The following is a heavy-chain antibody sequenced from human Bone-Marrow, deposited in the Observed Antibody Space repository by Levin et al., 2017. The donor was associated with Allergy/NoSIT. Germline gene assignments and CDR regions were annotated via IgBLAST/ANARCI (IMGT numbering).Heavy chain of an antibody. V-gene: IGHV3-23*01. J-gene: IGHJ4*02. CDR3: AKQGPGDYYDSSGYYYPPRY. Sequence: PGGSLRLSCAASGFTFSSYAMSWVRQAPGKGLEWVSAISGSGGSTYYADSVKGRFTISRDNSKNTLYLQMNSLRAEDTAVYYCAKQGPGDYYDSSGYYYPPRYWGQGTLVTVSS. D-gene: IGHD3-22*01. CDR2: ISGSGGST. CDR1: GFTFSSYA.